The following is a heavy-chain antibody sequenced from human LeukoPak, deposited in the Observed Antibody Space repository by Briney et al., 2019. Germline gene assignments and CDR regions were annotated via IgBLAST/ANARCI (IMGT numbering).Heavy chain of an antibody. CDR2: ISSNGGST. V-gene: IGHV3-64D*06. CDR1: GFTFSSYA. CDR3: VKEKDMGAFDY. D-gene: IGHD1-26*01. J-gene: IGHJ4*02. Sequence: GGSLRLSCSASGFTFSSYATHWVRQAPGKGLEYVSAISSNGGSTYYADSVKGRFTISRDNSKNTLYLQMSSLRAEDTAVYYCVKEKDMGAFDYWGQGTLVTVSS.